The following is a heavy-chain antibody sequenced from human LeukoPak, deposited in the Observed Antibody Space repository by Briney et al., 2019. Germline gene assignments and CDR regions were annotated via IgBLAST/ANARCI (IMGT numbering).Heavy chain of an antibody. J-gene: IGHJ4*02. CDR3: ARSYGNFDY. Sequence: PSETLSLTCTVTGGSVSRGSYYWSWIRQPPGKGLEWIGYIFHSGSTNYSPSLNSRVTISIDTSKNQFSLKLSSATAADTAVYYCARSYGNFDYWGQGTLVTVSS. CDR2: IFHSGST. CDR1: GGSVSRGSYY. D-gene: IGHD1-14*01. V-gene: IGHV4-61*01.